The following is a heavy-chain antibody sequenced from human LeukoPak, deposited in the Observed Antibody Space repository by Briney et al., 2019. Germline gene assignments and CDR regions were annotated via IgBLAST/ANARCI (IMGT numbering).Heavy chain of an antibody. V-gene: IGHV3-53*01. D-gene: IGHD3/OR15-3a*01. Sequence: GGSLRLSCAATGLTVSRNYMNWVRQAPGKGLEWVSVIYSGDSTYYADSAKGRFTISRDTSKNALYLQMNTLKGEDTAVYYCARNRGLGGAFDIWGQGAMVTVSS. CDR1: GLTVSRNY. CDR2: IYSGDST. CDR3: ARNRGLGGAFDI. J-gene: IGHJ3*02.